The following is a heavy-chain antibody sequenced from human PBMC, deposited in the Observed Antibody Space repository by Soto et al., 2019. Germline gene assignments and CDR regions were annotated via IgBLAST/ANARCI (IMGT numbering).Heavy chain of an antibody. D-gene: IGHD3-22*01. Sequence: SVKVSCKASGCTFSSYAISWVRQAPGQGLEWMGGIIPIFGTANYAQKFQGRVTITADESTSTAYMELSSLRSEDTAVYYCARGFGDSSGYYYYYYGMDVWGQGTTVTVSS. CDR1: GCTFSSYA. CDR2: IIPIFGTA. J-gene: IGHJ6*02. V-gene: IGHV1-69*13. CDR3: ARGFGDSSGYYYYYYGMDV.